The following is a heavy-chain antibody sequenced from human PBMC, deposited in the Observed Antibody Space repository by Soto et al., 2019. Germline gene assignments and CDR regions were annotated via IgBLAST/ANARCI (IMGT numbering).Heavy chain of an antibody. CDR2: IASVGGTP. Sequence: QLVQSGAEARKPGSSVKVSCMAAGGTFSRYAFSWIRQAPGQGLEWMGGIASVGGTPNYARKLRDRVTIVSENITITTYMELTSLRSEDTAVYFCARDRRLEGSRWWVDPWGQGTLVIVSS. J-gene: IGHJ5*02. CDR3: ARDRRLEGSRWWVDP. V-gene: IGHV1-69*06. D-gene: IGHD1-1*01. CDR1: GGTFSRYA.